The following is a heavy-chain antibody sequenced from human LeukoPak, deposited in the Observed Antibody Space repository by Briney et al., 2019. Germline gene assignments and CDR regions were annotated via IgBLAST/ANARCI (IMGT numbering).Heavy chain of an antibody. CDR3: ARAVPRYCRSPGRASPGICGVY. Sequence: GASVKVSCKASGYTFTSYDINWVRQVTGQGLEWMGWMNPNSGDTGYAQKFQGRVNMTRNTSISTAYMELSSLRSDDTAVYYCARAVPRYCRSPGRASPGICGVYWGQGTLVTVSS. CDR2: MNPNSGDT. D-gene: IGHD2-2*01. CDR1: GYTFTSYD. V-gene: IGHV1-8*01. J-gene: IGHJ4*02.